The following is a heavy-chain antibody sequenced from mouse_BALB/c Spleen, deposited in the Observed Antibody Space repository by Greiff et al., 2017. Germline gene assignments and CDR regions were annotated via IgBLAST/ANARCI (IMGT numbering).Heavy chain of an antibody. CDR2: ISSGSSTI. V-gene: IGHV5-17*02. CDR3: ARALLRYAMDY. CDR1: GFTFSSFG. D-gene: IGHD1-2*01. Sequence: EVQGVESGGGLVQPGGSRKLSCAASGFTFSSFGMHWVRQAPEKGLEWVAYISSGSSTIYYADTVKGRFTISRDNPKNTLFLQMTSLRSEDTAMYYCARALLRYAMDYWGQGTSVTVSS. J-gene: IGHJ4*01.